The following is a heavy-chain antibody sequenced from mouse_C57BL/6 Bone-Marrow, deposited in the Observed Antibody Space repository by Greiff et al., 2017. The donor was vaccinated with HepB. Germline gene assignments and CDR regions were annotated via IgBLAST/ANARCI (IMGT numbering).Heavy chain of an antibody. D-gene: IGHD1-1*01. V-gene: IGHV1-76*01. J-gene: IGHJ1*03. Sequence: VQLQESGAELVRPGASVKLSCKASGYTFTDYYINWVKQRPGQGLEWIARIYPGSGNTYYNEKFKGKATLTAEKSSSTAYMQLSSLTSEDSAVYFCARYYYGSSPYWYFDVWGTGTTVTVSS. CDR1: GYTFTDYY. CDR2: IYPGSGNT. CDR3: ARYYYGSSPYWYFDV.